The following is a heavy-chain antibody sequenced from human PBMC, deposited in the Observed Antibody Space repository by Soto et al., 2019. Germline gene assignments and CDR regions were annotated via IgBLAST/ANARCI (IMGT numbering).Heavy chain of an antibody. Sequence: GASVKVSCKASGYTFTSYDINWVRQATGQGLEWMGWMNPNSGNTGYAQKFQGRVTMTRNTSISAAYMELSSLRSEDTAVYYCARERSSGWYVDYSGPATLVTVSS. CDR1: GYTFTSYD. CDR2: MNPNSGNT. V-gene: IGHV1-8*01. J-gene: IGHJ4*02. D-gene: IGHD6-19*01. CDR3: ARERSSGWYVDY.